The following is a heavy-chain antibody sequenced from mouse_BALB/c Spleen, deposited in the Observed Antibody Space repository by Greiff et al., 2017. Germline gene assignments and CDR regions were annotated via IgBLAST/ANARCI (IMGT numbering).Heavy chain of an antibody. D-gene: IGHD2-4*01. J-gene: IGHJ2*01. V-gene: IGHV3-2*02. CDR1: GYSITSDYA. CDR2: ISYSGST. CDR3: ATVYYDYDGYYFDY. Sequence: EVKLVESGPGLVKPSQSLSLTCTVTGYSITSDYAWNWIRQFPGNKLEWMGYISYSGSTSYNPSLKSRISITRDTSKNQFFLQLNSVTTEDTATYYCATVYYDYDGYYFDYWGQGTTLTVSS.